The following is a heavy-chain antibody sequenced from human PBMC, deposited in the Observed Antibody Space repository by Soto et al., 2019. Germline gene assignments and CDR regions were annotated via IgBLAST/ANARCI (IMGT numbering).Heavy chain of an antibody. J-gene: IGHJ6*01. D-gene: IGHD3-3*01. Sequence: EVQLVESGGGLVKPGGSLRLSCAASGFTFSSYSMNWVRQAPGKGLEWVSSISSSSSYICYADSVKGRFTISRDNAKNSLYLQMNSLRAEDTAVYYCARSYDFWSGYYTLYGMDVW. CDR2: ISSSSSYI. V-gene: IGHV3-21*01. CDR1: GFTFSSYS. CDR3: ARSYDFWSGYYTLYGMDV.